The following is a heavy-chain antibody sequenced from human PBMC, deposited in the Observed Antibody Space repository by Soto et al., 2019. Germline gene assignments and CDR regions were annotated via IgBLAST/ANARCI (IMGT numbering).Heavy chain of an antibody. D-gene: IGHD2-8*01. Sequence: DVQLVESGGDFIQPGGSLRLSCAVSGFTVSNNDMSWVRQAPGKGPEWVSVFYRVGSTYYADSVKGRLTISRDISKNTVHLQMNSLRAEDTAVYYCARECTRWGAFDGWGKGTMVTVSS. CDR1: GFTVSNND. CDR2: FYRVGST. V-gene: IGHV3-66*01. CDR3: ARECTRWGAFDG. J-gene: IGHJ3*01.